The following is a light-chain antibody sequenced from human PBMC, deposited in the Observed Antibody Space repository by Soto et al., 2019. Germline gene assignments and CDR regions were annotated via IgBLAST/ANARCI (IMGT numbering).Light chain of an antibody. CDR3: QQYNNLPVT. CDR1: QSGNSH. V-gene: IGKV3-15*01. CDR2: VAS. Sequence: EIVMTQSPATLSVSPEERATLSCRAGQSGNSHLAWYQQKPGQAPRLLIYVASTRATGIPARFSGSGSGTEFTLTISSLQSEDFAVYYCQQYNNLPVTFGPGTRVDIK. J-gene: IGKJ3*01.